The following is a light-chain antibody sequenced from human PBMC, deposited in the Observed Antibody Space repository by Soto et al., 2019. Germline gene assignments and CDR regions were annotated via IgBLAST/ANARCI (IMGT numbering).Light chain of an antibody. CDR2: GAS. V-gene: IGKV3-20*01. CDR3: QQYGSSGT. J-gene: IGKJ1*01. Sequence: EIVMTQSPGTLSLSPGERATLSCRASQSISGNLVWYQQKPGQAPRLLIYGASNRATGIPDRFSGSGSGTDFTLTISRLEPEDFAVYYCQQYGSSGTVGQGTKVDIK. CDR1: QSISGN.